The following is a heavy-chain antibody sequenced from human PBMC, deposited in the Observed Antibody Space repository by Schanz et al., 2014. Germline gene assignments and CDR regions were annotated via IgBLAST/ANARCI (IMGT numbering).Heavy chain of an antibody. D-gene: IGHD3-22*01. V-gene: IGHV1-2*02. CDR3: ARDIQYHYDTSGPVGAFDI. Sequence: QVQLMQSGAEMKKPGASVKVSCKASGYSFTDFYIHWLRQAPGQGPEWLGWINPNSDGTKYAQKFQGRVTMTRDTSVNTAYLDLSSLTSDDTAVYYCARDIQYHYDTSGPVGAFDIWGQGTVVTVSS. CDR1: GYSFTDFY. CDR2: INPNSDGT. J-gene: IGHJ3*02.